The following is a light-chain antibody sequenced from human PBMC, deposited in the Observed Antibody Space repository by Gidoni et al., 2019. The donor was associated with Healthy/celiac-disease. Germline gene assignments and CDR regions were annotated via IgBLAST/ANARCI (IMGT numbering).Light chain of an antibody. CDR3: QQYGSSPPENT. CDR1: QNVSSSY. CDR2: GAS. J-gene: IGKJ2*01. Sequence: EIVLTQSPGTLSLSPGERATLSCRASQNVSSSYLAWYQQKPGQAPRLLIYGASSRATGIPDRFSGSGSGTDFTLTISRLEPEDFAVYYCQQYGSSPPENTFGQGTKLEIK. V-gene: IGKV3-20*01.